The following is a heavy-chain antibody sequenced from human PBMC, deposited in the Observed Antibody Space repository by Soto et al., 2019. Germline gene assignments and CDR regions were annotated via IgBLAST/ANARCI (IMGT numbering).Heavy chain of an antibody. CDR1: GGSISSSSYY. D-gene: IGHD5-12*01. CDR3: ARAEYSGYDLPFDY. CDR2: INHSGST. Sequence: PSETLSLTCTVSGGSISSSSYYWGWIRQPPGKGLEWIGEINHSGSTNYNPSLKSRVTISVDTSKNQFSLKLSSVTAADTAVYYCARAEYSGYDLPFDYWGQGTLVTVSS. J-gene: IGHJ4*02. V-gene: IGHV4-39*07.